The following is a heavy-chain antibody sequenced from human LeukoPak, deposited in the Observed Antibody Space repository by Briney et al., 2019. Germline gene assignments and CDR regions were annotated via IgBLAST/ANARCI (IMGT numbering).Heavy chain of an antibody. CDR3: ARQVHADAFDI. CDR1: GGSISSFY. V-gene: IGHV4-59*08. Sequence: SETLSLTCTVSGGSISSFYWSWVRQPPGKGLEWIGYISYSGSTNYNPSLKSRVTISVDTSKNQSSLKLSSVTVADTAVYYCARQVHADAFDIWGQGTLVTVSS. J-gene: IGHJ3*02. CDR2: ISYSGST.